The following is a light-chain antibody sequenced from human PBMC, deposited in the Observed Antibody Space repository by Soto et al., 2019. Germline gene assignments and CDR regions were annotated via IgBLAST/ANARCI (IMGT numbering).Light chain of an antibody. CDR1: QSVSRRY. V-gene: IGKV3-20*01. J-gene: IGKJ2*01. CDR2: GPS. Sequence: EGVLTQSPGTLSLSPGERATLSCRASQSVSRRYLAWYQQKPGQAPRLLIFGPSSRATGIPDRFSGSGSGTDFTLTISSLESEDFAVYYCLQYDTSPPRYTFGQGTKLEIK. CDR3: LQYDTSPPRYT.